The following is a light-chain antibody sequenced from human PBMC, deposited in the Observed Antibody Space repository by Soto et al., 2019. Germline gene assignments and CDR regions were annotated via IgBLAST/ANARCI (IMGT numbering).Light chain of an antibody. CDR2: SNN. J-gene: IGLJ1*01. V-gene: IGLV1-44*01. CDR3: SSYAGSNNLVYV. Sequence: QSVLTQPPSASGTPGQRVTISCSGSSSNIGSNTVNWYQQLPGTAPKLLIYSNNQRPSGVPDRFSGSKSGTSASLAISGLQSEDEADYYCSSYAGSNNLVYVFGTGTKVTVL. CDR1: SSNIGSNT.